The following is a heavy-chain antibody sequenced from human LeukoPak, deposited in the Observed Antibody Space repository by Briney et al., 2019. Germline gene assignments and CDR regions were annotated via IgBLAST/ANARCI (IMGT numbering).Heavy chain of an antibody. V-gene: IGHV3-30*18. CDR1: GFTFSSYG. CDR2: ISYDGSNK. CDR3: AKSQGEYYYYGMDV. Sequence: GGSLRLSCAASGFTFSSYGMHWVRQAPGKGLEWVAVISYDGSNKYYADSVKGRFTISRDNSKNTLYLQMNSLRAEDTAVYYCAKSQGEYYYYGMDVWGQGTTVTVSS. J-gene: IGHJ6*02.